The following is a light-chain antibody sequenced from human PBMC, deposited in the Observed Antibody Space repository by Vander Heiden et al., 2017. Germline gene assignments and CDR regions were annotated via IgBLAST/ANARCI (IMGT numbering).Light chain of an antibody. J-gene: IGKJ2*01. Sequence: IKFTHTASTLSASVGDRVTITCRASQDVRNYLAWYQQKQGKAPKLLVYAASTLEGGVPARFSDRGSGTDFTLIISRLQAADFVNYCWQQRNTYQTFGHGTKLEIK. CDR3: QQRNTYQT. V-gene: IGKV1-9*01. CDR1: QDVRNY. CDR2: AAS.